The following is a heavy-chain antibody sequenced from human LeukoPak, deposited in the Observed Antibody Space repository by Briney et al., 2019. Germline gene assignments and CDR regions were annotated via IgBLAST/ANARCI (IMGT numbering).Heavy chain of an antibody. CDR3: ARDRSFGYYYDSSGYYPLDY. D-gene: IGHD3-22*01. CDR1: GFTFSDYY. V-gene: IGHV3-11*01. J-gene: IGHJ4*02. Sequence: GGSLRLSCAASGFTFSDYYMSWIRQAPGKGLEWVSYISSSGSTIYYADSVKGRFTISRDNAKNSLYLQMNSLRAKDTAVYYCARDRSFGYYYDSSGYYPLDYWGQGTLVAVSS. CDR2: ISSSGSTI.